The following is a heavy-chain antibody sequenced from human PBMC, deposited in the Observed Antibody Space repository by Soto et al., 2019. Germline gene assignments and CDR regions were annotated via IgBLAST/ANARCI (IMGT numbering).Heavy chain of an antibody. CDR2: IYWDDDE. CDR1: GFSLSTSGVG. D-gene: IGHD2-21*01. J-gene: IGHJ4*02. CDR3: AHSLTNCALPH. V-gene: IGHV2-5*02. Sequence: QITLKESGPTLVKPTQTLTLTCTFSGFSLSTSGVGVGWIRQPPGKALEWLALIYWDDDERYSPSLKSRLTITKDTSNNQVVLTMTNMDPVDTATYYGAHSLTNCALPHWGQGTLVTVSS.